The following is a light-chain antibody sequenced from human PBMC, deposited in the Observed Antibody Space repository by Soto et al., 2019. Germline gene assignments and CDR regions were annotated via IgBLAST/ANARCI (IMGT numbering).Light chain of an antibody. V-gene: IGKV1-13*02. CDR2: DAS. CDR3: QQYNAYPWT. CDR1: QGISSY. Sequence: AIQLTHAPSSLSASLVDGVTITCRAIQGISSYLAWYQQKPGKAPKLLMYDASSFHSGVPSRFSGSGSGTEFTLTISSLQPDDFATYYCQQYNAYPWTFGLGTKVDIK. J-gene: IGKJ1*01.